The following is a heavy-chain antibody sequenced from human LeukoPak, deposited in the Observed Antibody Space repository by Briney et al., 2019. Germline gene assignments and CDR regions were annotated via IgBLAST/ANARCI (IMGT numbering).Heavy chain of an antibody. V-gene: IGHV3-9*01. Sequence: GRSLRLSCAASGFTFDDYAMHWVRQTPRKGLEGVSGISWNSGNIGYAYSVKGRFTISRDRARNSLYLQMNSLRAEDRALYYFAKDITHGSVLFSFSFWGQGTLVTVSS. CDR3: AKDITHGSVLFSFSF. J-gene: IGHJ4*02. D-gene: IGHD1-14*01. CDR1: GFTFDDYA. CDR2: ISWNSGNI.